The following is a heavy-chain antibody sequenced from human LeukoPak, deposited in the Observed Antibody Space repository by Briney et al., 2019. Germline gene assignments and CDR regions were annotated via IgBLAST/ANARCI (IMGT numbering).Heavy chain of an antibody. CDR1: GFTFDDYG. V-gene: IGHV3-20*04. CDR2: INWNGGST. Sequence: PGGPLRLSCAASGFTFDDYGMSWVRQAPGKGLEWVSGINWNGGSTGYADSVKGRFTISRDNAKNSLYLQMNSLRAEDTAVYYCAREPSYSSSWYTSCDYWGQGTLVTVSS. D-gene: IGHD6-13*01. CDR3: AREPSYSSSWYTSCDY. J-gene: IGHJ4*02.